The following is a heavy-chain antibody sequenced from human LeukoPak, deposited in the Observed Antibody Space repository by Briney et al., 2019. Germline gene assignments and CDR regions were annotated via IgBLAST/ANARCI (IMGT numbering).Heavy chain of an antibody. Sequence: PGRSLRLSCAASGFTFSSYGMSWVRQAPGKGLEWVSAISASGGSTYYADSVKGRFTISRDNSKNTLYLRMNSLSAEDTALYYCAILSVPAAAAHNYWGQGTLVTVSS. D-gene: IGHD2-2*01. CDR3: AILSVPAAAAHNY. J-gene: IGHJ4*02. V-gene: IGHV3-23*01. CDR2: ISASGGST. CDR1: GFTFSSYG.